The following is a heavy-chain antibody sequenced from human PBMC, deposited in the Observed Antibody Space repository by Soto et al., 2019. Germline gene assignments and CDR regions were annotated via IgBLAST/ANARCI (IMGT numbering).Heavy chain of an antibody. CDR3: ARDIIVGAWDY. Sequence: QVQLVQSGAEVKKPGASVKVSCKASGYTFTSYAMHWVRQAPGQRLEWMGWINAGNGNTKYSQKFQGRVTITRDTSASTAYMELSSLRAEDTAVYYCARDIIVGAWDYWGQGTLVTVSS. CDR2: INAGNGNT. V-gene: IGHV1-3*01. J-gene: IGHJ4*02. D-gene: IGHD1-26*01. CDR1: GYTFTSYA.